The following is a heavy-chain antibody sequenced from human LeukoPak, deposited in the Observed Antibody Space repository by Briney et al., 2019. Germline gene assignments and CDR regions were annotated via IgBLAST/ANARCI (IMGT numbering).Heavy chain of an antibody. CDR3: ARGGIAAAGTWFDP. V-gene: IGHV1-2*04. D-gene: IGHD6-13*01. J-gene: IGHJ5*02. Sequence: ASVTVSSTPSGYTFTAYYMHWVRQAPGQGLGWMGWINPNSGGTNYAQKFQGWVTMTRDTYISTAYMELSRLRSDDTAVYYCARGGIAAAGTWFDPWGQGTLVTVSS. CDR2: INPNSGGT. CDR1: GYTFTAYY.